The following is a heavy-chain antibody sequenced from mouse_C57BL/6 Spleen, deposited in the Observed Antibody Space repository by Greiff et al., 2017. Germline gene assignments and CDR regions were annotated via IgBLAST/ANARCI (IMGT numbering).Heavy chain of an antibody. CDR2: ISSGGDYI. Sequence: EVKLIESGKGLVKPGGSLKLSCAASGFTFSSYAMSWVRQTPEKRLEWVAYISSGGDYIYYADTVKGRFTISRDNARNTLYLQMSSLKSEDTAMYYCTRGDYPPFAYWGQGTLVTVSA. V-gene: IGHV5-9-1*02. J-gene: IGHJ3*01. CDR1: GFTFSSYA. CDR3: TRGDYPPFAY. D-gene: IGHD2-4*01.